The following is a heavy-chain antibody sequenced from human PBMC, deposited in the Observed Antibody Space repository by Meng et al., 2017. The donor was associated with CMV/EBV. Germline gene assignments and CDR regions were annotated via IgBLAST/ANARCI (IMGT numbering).Heavy chain of an antibody. D-gene: IGHD3-3*01. V-gene: IGHV4-30-4*08. J-gene: IGHJ4*02. CDR3: ARDNRRGGVDY. Sequence: SDPGLDKPPQPLSFPCTASGGSISMVYDYWSWIRQPPGKGLEWIGYIYYSGSTYYNPSLKSRVTISVDTSKNQFSLKLSSVTAADTAVYYCARDNRRGGVDYWGQGTLVTVSS. CDR2: IYYSGST. CDR1: GGSISMVYDY.